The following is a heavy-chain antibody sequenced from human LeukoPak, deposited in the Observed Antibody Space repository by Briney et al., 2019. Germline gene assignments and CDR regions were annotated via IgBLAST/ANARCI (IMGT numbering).Heavy chain of an antibody. Sequence: PSETLSLTCSVSGGSISSYYWSWIRQPPGKGLEWIGNIYYSGSTNYNPSLKSRVTISVDTSKNQFSLKLSSVTAADTAVYYCASQGKNTGYSSGWFVYWGQGTLVTVSS. V-gene: IGHV4-59*01. CDR1: GGSISSYY. J-gene: IGHJ4*02. D-gene: IGHD6-19*01. CDR2: IYYSGST. CDR3: ASQGKNTGYSSGWFVY.